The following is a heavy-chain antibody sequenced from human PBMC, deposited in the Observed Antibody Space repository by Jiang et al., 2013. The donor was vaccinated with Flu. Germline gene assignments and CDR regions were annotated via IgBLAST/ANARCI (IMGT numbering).Heavy chain of an antibody. Sequence: SGAEVKKPGASVKVSCKASGYTFTSYYMHWVRQAPGQGLEWMGIINPSGGSTSYAQKFQGRVTMTWDTSTSTVYMELSSLRSEDTAVYYCARGGAAAGTPKYFQHWGQGTLVTVSS. V-gene: IGHV1-46*03. D-gene: IGHD6-13*01. CDR1: GYTFTSYY. CDR2: INPSGGST. J-gene: IGHJ1*01. CDR3: ARGGAAAGTPKYFQH.